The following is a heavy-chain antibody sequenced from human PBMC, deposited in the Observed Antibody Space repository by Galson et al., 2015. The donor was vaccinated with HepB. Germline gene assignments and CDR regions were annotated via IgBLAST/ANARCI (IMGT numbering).Heavy chain of an antibody. CDR1: GFTFSGYS. CDR3: ARAPAGRGYNFYYFDF. CDR2: ISGSSNTI. D-gene: IGHD5-18*01. Sequence: SLRLSCAASGFTFSGYSINWARQAPGKGLEWISYISGSSNTIYYADSVKGRFTISRDNAKNTLYLHMNSLRDEDTAVYYCARAPAGRGYNFYYFDFWGQGTLVTVSS. J-gene: IGHJ4*02. V-gene: IGHV3-48*02.